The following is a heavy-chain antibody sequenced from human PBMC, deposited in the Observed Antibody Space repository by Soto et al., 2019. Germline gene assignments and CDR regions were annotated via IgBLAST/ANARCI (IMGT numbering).Heavy chain of an antibody. V-gene: IGHV4-4*02. D-gene: IGHD2-8*01. CDR3: ARVALTSPGVGDY. CDR1: GASISSSDW. J-gene: IGHJ4*02. Sequence: QVQLQESGPGLVKPSETLSLTCAVSGASISSSDWWSWVRQSPGKGLEWIGEIYHSGSTNYNPSLQSRATISVDKSKNQFSLKLSSVTAADTAVYYCARVALTSPGVGDYWGQGTLVTVSS. CDR2: IYHSGST.